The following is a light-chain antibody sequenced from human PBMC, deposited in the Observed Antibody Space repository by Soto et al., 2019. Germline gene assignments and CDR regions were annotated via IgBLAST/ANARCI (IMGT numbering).Light chain of an antibody. CDR2: SNN. V-gene: IGLV1-44*01. J-gene: IGLJ2*01. Sequence: QSVWTQPPSASGTPGQRVTITCSGSSSNIGPNTVNWYQQLPGTSPKLLIYSNNQRPSGVPDRVSGSKSGTSAYLAISGLQSGDEADYYCAAWDDSLNGGVFGGGTQLSV. CDR1: SSNIGPNT. CDR3: AAWDDSLNGGV.